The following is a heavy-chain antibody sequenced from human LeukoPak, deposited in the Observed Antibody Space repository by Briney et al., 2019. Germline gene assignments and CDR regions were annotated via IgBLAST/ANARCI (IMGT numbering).Heavy chain of an antibody. D-gene: IGHD5-18*01. CDR1: GFTFSSYA. V-gene: IGHV3-23*01. CDR3: AGGYSYGFSDY. J-gene: IGHJ4*02. CDR2: ISGSGGST. Sequence: GGSLRLSCAASGFTFSSYAMSWVRQAPGKGLEWVSAISGSGGSTYYADSVKGRFTISRGNSKNTLYLQMNSLRAEDTAVYYCAGGYSYGFSDYWGQGTLVTVSS.